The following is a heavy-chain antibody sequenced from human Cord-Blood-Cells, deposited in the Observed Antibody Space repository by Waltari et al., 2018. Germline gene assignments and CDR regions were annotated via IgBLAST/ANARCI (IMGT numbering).Heavy chain of an antibody. D-gene: IGHD6-13*01. CDR2: ISRSSSYI. Sequence: EVQLVESGGGLVKPGGSLRHSCADSGFTFSSYSRNWLRKAPGKGVEWVSSISRSSSYIYYADAAKGPITIYRDNATNSLYLQMNSLRAEHTAVYYCARGPRQLDLDYWGQGTLVTVSS. CDR1: GFTFSSYS. V-gene: IGHV3-21*01. CDR3: ARGPRQLDLDY. J-gene: IGHJ4*02.